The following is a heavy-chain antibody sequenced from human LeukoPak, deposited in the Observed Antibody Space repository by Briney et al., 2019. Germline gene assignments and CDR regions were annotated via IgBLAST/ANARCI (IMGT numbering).Heavy chain of an antibody. Sequence: PGGSLRLSCAASGFTLSSYAMSWVRQAPGKGLEWVSAISGSGGGTYYADSVKGRFTISRDNSKNTVSLEMNSLRAEDTVVYYCAKGRYSSSHYIGDYWGQGMLVTVSS. J-gene: IGHJ4*02. V-gene: IGHV3-23*01. CDR3: AKGRYSSSHYIGDY. CDR2: ISGSGGGT. D-gene: IGHD6-6*01. CDR1: GFTLSSYA.